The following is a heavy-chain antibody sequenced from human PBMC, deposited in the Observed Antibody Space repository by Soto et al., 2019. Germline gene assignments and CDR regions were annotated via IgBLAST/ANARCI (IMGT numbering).Heavy chain of an antibody. CDR2: ISAYNGNT. V-gene: IGHV1-18*01. CDR3: ARVTDVDTAMVDFDY. Sequence: ASVKVSWKASGYTFTSYGISWGRQAPGQGLEWMGWISAYNGNTNYAQKLQGRVTMTTDTSTSTAYMELRSLRSDDTAVYYCARVTDVDTAMVDFDYWGQGTLVTVSS. CDR1: GYTFTSYG. D-gene: IGHD5-18*01. J-gene: IGHJ4*02.